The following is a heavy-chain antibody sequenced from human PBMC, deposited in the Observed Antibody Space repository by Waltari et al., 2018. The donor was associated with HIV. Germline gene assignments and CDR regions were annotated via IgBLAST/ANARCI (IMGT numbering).Heavy chain of an antibody. CDR3: ARESSQESGRPLDH. D-gene: IGHD2-15*01. Sequence: EVQLVESGGALARPGTSLTFSCTASGFIFSDYAMHWVRQRPGQRLGWMAGIAWSDESSPANADAVKGRFTISRDNVQRTMHLRMTRLRREDTAVYLCARESSQESGRPLDHWGQGTLVIVSS. V-gene: IGHV3-9*01. CDR1: GFIFSDYA. CDR2: IAWSDESSP. J-gene: IGHJ4*02.